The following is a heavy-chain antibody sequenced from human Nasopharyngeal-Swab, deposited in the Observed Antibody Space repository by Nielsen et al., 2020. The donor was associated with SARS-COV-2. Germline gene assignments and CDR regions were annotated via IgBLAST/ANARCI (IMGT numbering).Heavy chain of an antibody. CDR1: GFTFSSYR. J-gene: IGHJ4*02. Sequence: GGSLRLSCAASGFTFSSYRMNWVRQAPGKGLVWVSSISSSSSYIFYADSVKGRFTISRDNAKSSLYLQMNSLRAEDTAMYYCARDPPHFQPLYYFDYWGQGTLVTVSS. CDR2: ISSSSSYI. CDR3: ARDPPHFQPLYYFDY. D-gene: IGHD2-2*01. V-gene: IGHV3-21*01.